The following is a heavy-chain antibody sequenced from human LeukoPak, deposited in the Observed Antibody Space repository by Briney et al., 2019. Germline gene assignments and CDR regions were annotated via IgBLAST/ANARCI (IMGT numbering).Heavy chain of an antibody. CDR1: GFTFDDYA. CDR2: ISGDGGST. J-gene: IGHJ5*01. V-gene: IGHV3-43*02. Sequence: GGSLRLSCAASGFTFDDYAMHWVRQAPGKGLEWVSLISGDGGSTYYGDSVKGRFTISRDNSKNSLYLQMNSLRTEDTALYYCAKDMGYNWNDDSWGQGALVTVSS. CDR3: AKDMGYNWNDDS. D-gene: IGHD1-20*01.